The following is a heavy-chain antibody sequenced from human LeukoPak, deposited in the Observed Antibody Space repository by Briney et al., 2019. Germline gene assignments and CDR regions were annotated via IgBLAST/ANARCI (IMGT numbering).Heavy chain of an antibody. D-gene: IGHD5-24*01. CDR3: ARSRRDNYYYYYGMDV. Sequence: GGSLRLSCAASGFTFSSYSMNWVRQAPGKGLEWVSNISSSDTTIHYADSVKGRFTISRDNARNSLYLQMNSLRAEDTAVYYCARSRRDNYYYYYGMDVWGQGTTVTVSS. J-gene: IGHJ6*02. CDR2: ISSSDTTI. CDR1: GFTFSSYS. V-gene: IGHV3-48*04.